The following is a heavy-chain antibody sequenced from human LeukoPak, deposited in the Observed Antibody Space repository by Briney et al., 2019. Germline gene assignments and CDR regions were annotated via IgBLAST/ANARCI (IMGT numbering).Heavy chain of an antibody. V-gene: IGHV4-59*01. CDR1: GGSIGSYY. D-gene: IGHD4-17*01. J-gene: IGHJ6*02. Sequence: SEALSLTCAVSGGSIGSYYWSWLRQPPGRGLEWIGYIYYSGTTNCNPSLKSRVTISVDTSKNQFSLKLTSVTAADTAIYYCAREDPQTTVPEGLDVWGQGTTVTVSS. CDR2: IYYSGTT. CDR3: AREDPQTTVPEGLDV.